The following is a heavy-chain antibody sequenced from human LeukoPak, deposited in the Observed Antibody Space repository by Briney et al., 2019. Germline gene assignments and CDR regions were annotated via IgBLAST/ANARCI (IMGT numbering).Heavy chain of an antibody. CDR3: ARGYYDILTGYYNRGDLDY. V-gene: IGHV1-18*04. Sequence: ASVKVSCKASGYIFTGYYMHWVRQAPGQGLEWMGWISAYNGNTNYAQKLQGRVTMTTDTSTSTAYMELRSLRSDDTAVYYCARGYYDILTGYYNRGDLDYWGQGTLVTVSS. CDR1: GYIFTGYY. D-gene: IGHD3-9*01. CDR2: ISAYNGNT. J-gene: IGHJ4*02.